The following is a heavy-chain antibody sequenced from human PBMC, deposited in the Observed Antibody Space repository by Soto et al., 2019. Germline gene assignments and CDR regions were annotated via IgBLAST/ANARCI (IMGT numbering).Heavy chain of an antibody. V-gene: IGHV3-30-3*01. Sequence: QVQLVESGGGVVQPGRSLRLSCAASGFTFSSYAMHWVRQAPGKGLEWVAVISYDGSNKYYADSVKGRFTISRDNSKNTLYLQMNSLRAEDTAMYYCARKVDTAMATDYWGQGTLVTVSS. CDR3: ARKVDTAMATDY. D-gene: IGHD5-18*01. CDR1: GFTFSSYA. CDR2: ISYDGSNK. J-gene: IGHJ4*02.